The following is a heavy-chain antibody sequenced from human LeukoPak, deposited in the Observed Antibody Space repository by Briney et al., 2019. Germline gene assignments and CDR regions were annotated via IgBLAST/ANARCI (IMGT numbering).Heavy chain of an antibody. Sequence: SETLSLTCAVYGGSFSGYYWSWIRQPPGKGLEWIGEINHSGSTNYNPSLKSRVTISVDTSKNQFSLKLSSVTAADTAVYYCARGITMVRGVPLPFDYWGQGTLVTVSS. CDR1: GGSFSGYY. V-gene: IGHV4-34*01. D-gene: IGHD3-10*01. CDR2: INHSGST. CDR3: ARGITMVRGVPLPFDY. J-gene: IGHJ4*02.